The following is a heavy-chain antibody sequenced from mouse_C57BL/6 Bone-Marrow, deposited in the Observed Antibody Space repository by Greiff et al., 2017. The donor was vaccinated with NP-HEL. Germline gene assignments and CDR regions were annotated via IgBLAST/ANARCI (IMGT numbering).Heavy chain of an antibody. CDR3: ARSSYDYESWFAY. D-gene: IGHD2-4*01. J-gene: IGHJ3*01. V-gene: IGHV1-26*01. CDR2: INPNNGGT. CDR1: GYTFTDYY. Sequence: VQLQQSGPELVKPGASVKISCKASGYTFTDYYMNWVKQSHGKSLEWIGDINPNNGGTSYIQKFKGKATLTVDKSSSTAYMELRSLTSEDSAVYYCARSSYDYESWFAYWGQGTLVTVSA.